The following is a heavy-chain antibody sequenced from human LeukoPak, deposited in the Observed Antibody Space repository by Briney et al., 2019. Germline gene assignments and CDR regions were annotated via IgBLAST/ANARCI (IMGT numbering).Heavy chain of an antibody. CDR2: INAGNGNT. J-gene: IGHJ5*02. CDR3: ARARVPRQYYDFWSGYYSWFDP. D-gene: IGHD3-3*01. CDR1: GYTFTSYA. V-gene: IGHV1-3*01. Sequence: ASVKVSCKASGYTFTSYATHWVRQAPGQRLEWMGWINAGNGNTKYSQKFQGRVTITRDTSASTAYMELSSLRSEDTAVYYCARARVPRQYYDFWSGYYSWFDPWGQGTLVTVSS.